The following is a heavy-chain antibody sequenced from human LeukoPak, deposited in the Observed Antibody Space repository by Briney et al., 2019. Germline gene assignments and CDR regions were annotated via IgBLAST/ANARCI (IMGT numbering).Heavy chain of an antibody. CDR3: ASQRSTPYSSGYYNY. CDR1: GVSFSGYY. V-gene: IGHV4-34*01. Sequence: SETLSLTCAVYGVSFSGYYWSWIRQPPGKGLEWIGEINHSGSTNYNPSLKSRVTISVDTSKNQFSLKLSSVTAADTAVYYCASQRSTPYSSGYYNYWGQGTLVTVSS. J-gene: IGHJ4*02. CDR2: INHSGST. D-gene: IGHD3-22*01.